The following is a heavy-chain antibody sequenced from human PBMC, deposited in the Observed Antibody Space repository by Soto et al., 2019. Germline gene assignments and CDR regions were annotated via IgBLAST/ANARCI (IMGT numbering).Heavy chain of an antibody. D-gene: IGHD3-3*01. CDR3: ARGRYYDFWSGYYEVFRNWFDP. V-gene: IGHV4-34*01. Sequence: PSETLSLTCAVYGGSFSGYYWSWIRQPPGKGLEWIGEINHSGSTNYNPSLKSRVTISVDTSKNQFSLKLSSVTAADTAVYYCARGRYYDFWSGYYEVFRNWFDPWGQGTLVTVSS. CDR1: GGSFSGYY. J-gene: IGHJ5*02. CDR2: INHSGST.